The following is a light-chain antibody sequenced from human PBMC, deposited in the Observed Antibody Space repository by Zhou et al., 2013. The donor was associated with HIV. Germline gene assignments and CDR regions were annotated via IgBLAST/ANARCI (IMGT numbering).Light chain of an antibody. CDR2: LAS. Sequence: VMTQSPLYLSATTGEPASISCRSSQTLLHSNGYNYLAWYLQKPGQSPQLLISLASRRATGVPDRFNGSGSGTNFTLKISKVEAEDVGVYYCMQALQTPFFGPGTKVDIK. J-gene: IGKJ3*01. CDR3: MQALQTPF. CDR1: QTLLHSNGYNY. V-gene: IGKV2-28*01.